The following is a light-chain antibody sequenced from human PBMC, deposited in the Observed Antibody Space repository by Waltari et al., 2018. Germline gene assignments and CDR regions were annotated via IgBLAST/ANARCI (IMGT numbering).Light chain of an antibody. J-gene: IGKJ5*01. CDR3: QQRNHWIT. CDR2: DAT. CDR1: QNVNMY. Sequence: EIVLTQSPATLSLSPGDRATLSCRASQNVNMYLAWYQQKPGQGPRLLIYDATDRAAGVPARFSGSGSGTEFTLTISSLEPEDFAVYHCQQRNHWITIGQGTRLEI. V-gene: IGKV3-11*01.